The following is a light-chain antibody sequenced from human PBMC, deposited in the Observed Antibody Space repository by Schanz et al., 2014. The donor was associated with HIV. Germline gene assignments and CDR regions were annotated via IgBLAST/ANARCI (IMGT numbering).Light chain of an antibody. CDR3: SSYAGSNNVV. CDR1: NSDVGNYNY. CDR2: EVS. V-gene: IGLV2-8*01. J-gene: IGLJ2*01. Sequence: QSALTQPASVSGSLGQAITISCTGTNSDVGNYNYVSWYQQHPGKAPKLMIYEVSKRPSGVPDRFSGSKSGNTASLTVSGLQAEDEADYYCSSYAGSNNVVFGGGTKLTVL.